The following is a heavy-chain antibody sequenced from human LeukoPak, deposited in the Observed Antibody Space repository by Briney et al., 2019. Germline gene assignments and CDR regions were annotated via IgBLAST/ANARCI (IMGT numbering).Heavy chain of an antibody. J-gene: IGHJ4*02. Sequence: HTGGSLRLSCVASGFSFSAYIMHWVRQAPGKGLEHVSAIRSDGSSTFYPNSVKGRFTISRDNSKSTLYLQMGSLRAEDTAVYYCTRRYGGHSGWAGYHDSWGQGTLVTVSS. CDR3: TRRYGGHSGWAGYHDS. V-gene: IGHV3-64*01. CDR2: IRSDGSST. D-gene: IGHD6-19*01. CDR1: GFSFSAYI.